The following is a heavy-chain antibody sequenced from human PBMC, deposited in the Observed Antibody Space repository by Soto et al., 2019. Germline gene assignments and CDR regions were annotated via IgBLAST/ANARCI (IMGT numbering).Heavy chain of an antibody. CDR1: GFTFSSYG. CDR3: AKDLYTDFDY. J-gene: IGHJ4*02. V-gene: IGHV3-30*18. D-gene: IGHD3-16*01. Sequence: QVQLVESGGGVVQPGRSLRLSCAASGFTFSSYGMLWVRQAPGKGLEWVAVISYDGSNKYYADSVKGRFTISRDNSKNTLYLQMNSLRAEDTAVYYCAKDLYTDFDYWGQGTLVTVSS. CDR2: ISYDGSNK.